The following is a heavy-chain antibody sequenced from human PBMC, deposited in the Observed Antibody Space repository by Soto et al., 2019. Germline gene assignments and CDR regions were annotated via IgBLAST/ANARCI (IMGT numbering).Heavy chain of an antibody. D-gene: IGHD7-27*01. CDR2: IYRTGDT. J-gene: IGHJ5*02. CDR1: GFTVITSS. CDR3: VRGTVGTDPKWLDP. V-gene: IGHV3-66*01. Sequence: EVQLVESGGGLVQPGGSLRLSCAASGFTVITSSIYWVRQAPGRGLEWVSSIYRTGDTYYADSVKGRFTVSRDSFKNTVYLQMTTLRADDTAVYYCVRGTVGTDPKWLDPWGQGTLVVVSS.